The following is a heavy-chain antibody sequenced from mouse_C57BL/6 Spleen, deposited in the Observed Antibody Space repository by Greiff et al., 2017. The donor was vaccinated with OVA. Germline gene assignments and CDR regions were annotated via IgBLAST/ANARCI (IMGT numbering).Heavy chain of an antibody. CDR2: IWSGGST. D-gene: IGHD1-1*01. CDR1: GFSLTSYG. Sequence: QVQLQQSGPGLVQPSQSLSITCTVSGFSLTSYGVHWVRQSPGKGLEWLGVIWSGGSTDYYAAFISRLSISRYNSKSQFFLKMNSLQADDTAIYYCAKNDYGRSYPYYFDYWGQGTTLTVSS. V-gene: IGHV2-2*01. CDR3: AKNDYGRSYPYYFDY. J-gene: IGHJ2*01.